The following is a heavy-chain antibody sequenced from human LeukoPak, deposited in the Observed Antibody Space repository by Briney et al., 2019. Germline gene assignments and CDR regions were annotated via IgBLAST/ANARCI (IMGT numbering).Heavy chain of an antibody. CDR3: ARLGLLGDYFNWFGP. CDR1: GGSISSSSYY. D-gene: IGHD4-17*01. CDR2: IYYSGST. V-gene: IGHV4-39*01. J-gene: IGHJ5*02. Sequence: SETLSLTCTVSGGSISSSSYYWGWIRQPPGKGLEWIGSIYYSGSTYYNPSLKSRVTISVDTSKNQFSLKLSSVTAADTAVYYCARLGLLGDYFNWFGPWGQGTLVTVSS.